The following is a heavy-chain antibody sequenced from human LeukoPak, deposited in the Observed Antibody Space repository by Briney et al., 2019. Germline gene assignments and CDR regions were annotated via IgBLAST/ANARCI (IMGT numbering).Heavy chain of an antibody. CDR3: ARVYWGGFDP. Sequence: SQTLSLTCTVSGDSISIPGGSISSANYYWTWLRQPAGKGLEWIGRIQTSGNTNYNPSLKSRVTISLDTSRNQFSLKLSSVTAADTALYYCARVYWGGFDPWGQGTLVTVSS. D-gene: IGHD7-27*01. CDR2: IQTSGNT. V-gene: IGHV4-61*02. J-gene: IGHJ5*02. CDR1: GDSISIPGGSISSANYY.